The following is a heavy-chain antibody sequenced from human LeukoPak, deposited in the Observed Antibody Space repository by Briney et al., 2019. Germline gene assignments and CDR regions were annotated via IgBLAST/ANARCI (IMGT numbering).Heavy chain of an antibody. J-gene: IGHJ6*02. V-gene: IGHV3-23*01. CDR3: ARVSVTIQRWPQPFGDGMDV. CDR2: ISGSGSNT. CDR1: RFTFSSHV. D-gene: IGHD3-16*01. Sequence: GESLRLSCASSRFTFSSHVMSWVPRTRGKGLECVSPISGSGSNTYYAHSVKSRFTISRDDSKDTLYLQMESLRAEGRAVDYCARVSVTIQRWPQPFGDGMDVWGQGTTVTVSS.